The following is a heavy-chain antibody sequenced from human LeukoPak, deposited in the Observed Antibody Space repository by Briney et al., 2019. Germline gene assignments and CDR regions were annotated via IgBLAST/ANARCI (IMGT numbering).Heavy chain of an antibody. CDR2: IYYSGST. J-gene: IGHJ6*02. D-gene: IGHD6-25*01. CDR1: GGSISSGDYY. Sequence: SETLSLTCTVSGGSISSGDYYWSWIRQPPGKGLEWIGYIYYSGSTYYNPSLKSRVTISVDTSKNQFSLKLNSVTAADTAVYYCARGSQRRRGMDVWGQGTTVTVSS. V-gene: IGHV4-30-4*01. CDR3: ARGSQRRRGMDV.